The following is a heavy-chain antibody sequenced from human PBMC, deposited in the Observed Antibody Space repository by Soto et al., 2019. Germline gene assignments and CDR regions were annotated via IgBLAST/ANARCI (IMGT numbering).Heavy chain of an antibody. D-gene: IGHD3-22*01. CDR3: ARDYDSSGYPRYYFDY. CDR2: IWYDGSNK. V-gene: IGHV3-33*01. J-gene: IGHJ4*02. Sequence: GGSLRLSCAASGFTFSSYGMHWVRQAPGKGLEWVAVIWYDGSNKYYADSVKGRFTISRDNSKNTLYLQMNSLIAEDTAVYYCARDYDSSGYPRYYFDYWGQGTLVTVSS. CDR1: GFTFSSYG.